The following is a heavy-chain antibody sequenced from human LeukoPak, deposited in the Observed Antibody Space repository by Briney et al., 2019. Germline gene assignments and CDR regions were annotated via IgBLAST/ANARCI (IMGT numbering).Heavy chain of an antibody. J-gene: IGHJ5*02. V-gene: IGHV4-34*01. CDR3: ARGRSIPAAITPFDP. CDR2: INHSENT. Sequence: SETLSLTCAVYGGSFSGYYWSWLRQPPGKGLDGIGEINHSENTNYKPSLMSRVTISVDTSKNQFSRNLSSVTAADTAVYYCARGRSIPAAITPFDPWGQGTLVTVSS. CDR1: GGSFSGYY. D-gene: IGHD2-2*01.